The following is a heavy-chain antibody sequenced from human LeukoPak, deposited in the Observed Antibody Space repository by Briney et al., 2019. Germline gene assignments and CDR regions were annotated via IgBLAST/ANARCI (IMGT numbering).Heavy chain of an antibody. D-gene: IGHD2-2*01. CDR3: ARVSTSCCYEIDY. Sequence: GASVKVSCKASGYTFTGYYMHWVRQAPGQGLEWVGWINPNSGGTNYAQKFQGRVTMTRDTSISTAYMELSRLRSDDTAVYYCARVSTSCCYEIDYWGQGTLVTVSS. V-gene: IGHV1-2*02. J-gene: IGHJ4*02. CDR1: GYTFTGYY. CDR2: INPNSGGT.